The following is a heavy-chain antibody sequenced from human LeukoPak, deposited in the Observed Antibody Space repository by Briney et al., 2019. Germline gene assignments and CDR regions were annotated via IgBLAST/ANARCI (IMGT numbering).Heavy chain of an antibody. D-gene: IGHD6-13*01. CDR1: GYTLTELS. Sequence: ASVTVSCKVSGYTLTELSMHWVRQAPGKGLEWMGGFDPEDGETIYAQKFQGRVTMTEDTSTDTAYMELSSLRSEDTAVYYCATDPSSSWGMDVWGQGTTVTVSS. CDR3: ATDPSSSWGMDV. J-gene: IGHJ6*02. V-gene: IGHV1-24*01. CDR2: FDPEDGET.